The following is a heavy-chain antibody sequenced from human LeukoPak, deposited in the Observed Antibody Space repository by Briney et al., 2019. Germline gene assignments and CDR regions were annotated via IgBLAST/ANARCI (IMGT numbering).Heavy chain of an antibody. CDR2: IYYSGST. D-gene: IGHD3-10*01. Sequence: SETLSLTCTVSGGSISSSSYYWGWIRQPPGKGLEWIGSIYYSGSTNYNPSLKSRVTISVDTSKNQFSLKLSSVTAADTAVYYCARGDYGSGIKFDYWGQGTLVTVSS. J-gene: IGHJ4*02. V-gene: IGHV4-39*07. CDR1: GGSISSSSYY. CDR3: ARGDYGSGIKFDY.